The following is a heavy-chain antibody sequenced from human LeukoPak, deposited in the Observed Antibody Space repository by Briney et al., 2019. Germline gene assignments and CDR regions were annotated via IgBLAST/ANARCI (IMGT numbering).Heavy chain of an antibody. V-gene: IGHV1-18*04. CDR3: ARGLGDYNTDWFPVSGY. CDR1: GYTFTSYY. CDR2: ISVYNGNT. D-gene: IGHD3-9*01. Sequence: ASVKVSCKASGYTFTSYYMHWVRQAPGQGLEWMGWISVYNGNTNYAQKLQGRVTMTTDTSTSTAYMELRSLRSDDTAIYYCARGLGDYNTDWFPVSGYWGQGTPVTVSS. J-gene: IGHJ4*02.